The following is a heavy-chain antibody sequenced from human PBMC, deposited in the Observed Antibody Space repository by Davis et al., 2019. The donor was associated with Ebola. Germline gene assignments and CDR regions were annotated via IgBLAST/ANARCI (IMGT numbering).Heavy chain of an antibody. D-gene: IGHD4-17*01. V-gene: IGHV4-4*02. CDR1: GGSISSSNW. CDR3: ARVTTVTLMGFDY. CDR2: IYHSGST. J-gene: IGHJ4*02. Sequence: MPGGSLRLSCAVSGGSISSSNWWSWVRQPPGKGLEWIGEIYHSGSTNYNPSLKSRVTISVDKSKNQFSLKLSSVTAADTAVYYCARVTTVTLMGFDYWGQGTLVTVSS.